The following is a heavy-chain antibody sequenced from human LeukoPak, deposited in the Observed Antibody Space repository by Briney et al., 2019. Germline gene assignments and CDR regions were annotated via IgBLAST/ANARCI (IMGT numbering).Heavy chain of an antibody. CDR1: GGSISSYY. J-gene: IGHJ4*02. CDR2: IYYSGST. CDR3: ARGRYYDFWSGYKYPFFDY. V-gene: IGHV4-59*01. Sequence: PSETLSLTCTVSGGSISSYYWSWIRQPPGKGLEWIGYIYYSGSTNYNPSLKSRVTISVDTSKNQFSLKLSSVTAADTAVYYCARGRYYDFWSGYKYPFFDYWGQGTLVTVS. D-gene: IGHD3-3*01.